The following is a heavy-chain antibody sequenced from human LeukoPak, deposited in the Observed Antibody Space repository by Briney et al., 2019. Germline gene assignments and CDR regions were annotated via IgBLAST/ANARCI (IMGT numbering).Heavy chain of an antibody. CDR2: GIPILNIA. V-gene: IGHV1-69*04. D-gene: IGHD3-22*01. CDR3: ARDPRPSYDSSDYYYPGDY. Sequence: SVKVSCKASGGSFSSYTVSWVRQAPGQGLEWMGRGIPILNIANYAQRFQGRLTITADKSMRIVYMELSSLRSEDTAVYYCARDPRPSYDSSDYYYPGDYWGQGTLVTVSS. CDR1: GGSFSSYT. J-gene: IGHJ4*02.